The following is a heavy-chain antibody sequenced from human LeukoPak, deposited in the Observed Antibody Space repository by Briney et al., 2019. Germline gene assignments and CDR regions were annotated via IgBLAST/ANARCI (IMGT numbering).Heavy chain of an antibody. Sequence: GRSLRLSCAASGFTFSSYGMHWVRQAPGKGLEWVAVISYDGSNKYYADSVKGRFTISRDNSKNTLYLQMNRLRAEDTAVYYCAIGAGTNWFDYWGQGTLVTVSS. D-gene: IGHD7-27*01. V-gene: IGHV3-30*03. CDR2: ISYDGSNK. CDR3: AIGAGTNWFDY. CDR1: GFTFSSYG. J-gene: IGHJ4*02.